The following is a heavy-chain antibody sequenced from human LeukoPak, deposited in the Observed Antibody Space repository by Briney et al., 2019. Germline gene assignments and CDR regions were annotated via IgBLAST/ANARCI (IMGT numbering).Heavy chain of an antibody. CDR3: ARLRPPSGDAYNFKAFDAFDI. CDR1: GGTFSSYA. CDR2: IIPIFGTA. V-gene: IGHV1-69*05. Sequence: GSSVKVSCKASGGTFSSYAISWVRQAPGQGLEWMVGIIPIFGTANYAQKFQGRVTITTDESTSTAYMELSSLRSEDTAVYYCARLRPPSGDAYNFKAFDAFDIWGQGTMVTVSS. J-gene: IGHJ3*02. D-gene: IGHD5-24*01.